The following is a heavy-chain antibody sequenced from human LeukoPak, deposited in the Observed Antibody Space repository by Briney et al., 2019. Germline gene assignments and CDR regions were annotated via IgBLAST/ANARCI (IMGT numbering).Heavy chain of an antibody. CDR1: GYTLTKLS. D-gene: IGHD2-2*01. Sequence: GASVKVSCKVSGYTLTKLSMHWVRQAPGKGLEWMGGFDPEDGETIYAQKFQGRVTMTEDTSTDTAYMELSSLRSEDTAVYYCATSNVVVPAAMRNTFDYWGQGTLVTVSS. CDR3: ATSNVVVPAAMRNTFDY. J-gene: IGHJ4*02. V-gene: IGHV1-24*01. CDR2: FDPEDGET.